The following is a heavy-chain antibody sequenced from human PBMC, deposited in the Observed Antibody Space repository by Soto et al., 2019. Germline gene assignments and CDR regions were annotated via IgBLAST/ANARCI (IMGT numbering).Heavy chain of an antibody. V-gene: IGHV1-69*02. Sequence: QVQLLQSGSEVKKPGSSVKVSCRASGGSLSSYPVTWVRQAPGQGLEWMGRIIPIVGLTNYAQKFQGRVTITADKSTSTAYMELSSLRSDETAVYYCARPTGGHDAGGNYMDVLGKGTTVIVSS. CDR2: IIPIVGLT. CDR3: ARPTGGHDAGGNYMDV. D-gene: IGHD2-8*02. CDR1: GGSLSSYP. J-gene: IGHJ6*03.